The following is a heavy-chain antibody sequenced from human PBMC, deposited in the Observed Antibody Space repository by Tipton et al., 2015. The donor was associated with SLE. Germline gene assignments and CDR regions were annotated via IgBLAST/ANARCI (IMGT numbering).Heavy chain of an antibody. V-gene: IGHV4-31*03. CDR1: GVSTSSGGYF. D-gene: IGHD3-9*01. CDR2: IHHSGTT. Sequence: TLSLTCTVSGVSTSSGGYFWNWIRHYPGKGLEWIGSIHHSGTTHYNPSLKSRVTLAVDTSKNQFSLKLSVVTAADTAVYYCVSSGYPLGTFGSWGQGTMVTVSS. CDR3: VSSGYPLGTFGS. J-gene: IGHJ3*02.